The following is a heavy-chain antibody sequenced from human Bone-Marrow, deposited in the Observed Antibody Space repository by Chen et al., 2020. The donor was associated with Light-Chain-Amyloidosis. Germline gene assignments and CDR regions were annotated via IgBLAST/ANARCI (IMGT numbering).Heavy chain of an antibody. D-gene: IGHD5-12*01. CDR2: IYPDDSDA. Sequence: EVQLEQSGPEVKKPGESLKISCKGSGSTFPNYWIGWVRQMPGKALEWMGVIYPDDSDASYSPSFKGQVTISADKSITTAYLQWRSLKASDTAMYYCARRRDGYNFDYWGQGTLVTVSS. CDR1: GSTFPNYW. CDR3: ARRRDGYNFDY. J-gene: IGHJ4*02. V-gene: IGHV5-51*01.